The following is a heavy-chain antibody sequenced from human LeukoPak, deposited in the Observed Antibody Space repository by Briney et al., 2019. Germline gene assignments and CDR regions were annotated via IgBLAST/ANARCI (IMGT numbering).Heavy chain of an antibody. V-gene: IGHV4-38-2*02. CDR3: ARATPLGYCSGGSCPRDWFDP. CDR1: GYSISSGYY. CDR2: IYHSGST. J-gene: IGHJ5*02. Sequence: PSETLSLTCTVSGYSISSGYYWGWIRQPPRKGLEWIGSIYHSGSTYYNPSLKSRVTISVDTSKNQFSLKLSSVTAADTAVYYCARATPLGYCSGGSCPRDWFDPWGQGTLVTVSS. D-gene: IGHD2-15*01.